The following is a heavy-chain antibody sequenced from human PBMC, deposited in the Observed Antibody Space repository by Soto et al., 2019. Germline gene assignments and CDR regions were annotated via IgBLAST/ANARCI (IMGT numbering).Heavy chain of an antibody. CDR2: ITMSADGT. CDR3: TRTRANFDY. J-gene: IGHJ4*02. CDR1: GFTFSGYA. Sequence: AGGSLRLSCAASGFTFSGYAMSWVRQAPGKGLVWVSSITMSADGTYYTDSVKGRFTISRDSSKNTVFLQMNSLRAEDTAIYYYTRTRANFDYGGQEILVTVS. V-gene: IGHV3-23*01.